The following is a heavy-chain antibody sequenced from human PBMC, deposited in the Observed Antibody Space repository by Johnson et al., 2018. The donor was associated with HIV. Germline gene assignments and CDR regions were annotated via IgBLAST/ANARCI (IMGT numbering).Heavy chain of an antibody. CDR1: GFTFSSYG. CDR3: ARDPGHSGSYREAFDI. D-gene: IGHD1-26*01. Sequence: EVQLVESGGGVVQPGRSLRLSCAASGFTFSSYGMHWVRQAPGKGLEWVSYISSSGSTIYYADSVKGRFPISRDNAKNSLYLQMNSLRAEDTAVYYCARDPGHSGSYREAFDIWGQGTMVTVSS. V-gene: IGHV3-48*04. CDR2: ISSSGSTI. J-gene: IGHJ3*02.